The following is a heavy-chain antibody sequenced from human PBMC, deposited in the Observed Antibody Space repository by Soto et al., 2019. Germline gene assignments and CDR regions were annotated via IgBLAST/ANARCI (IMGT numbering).Heavy chain of an antibody. J-gene: IGHJ6*02. CDR1: GDTFKNCV. V-gene: IGHV1-69*01. D-gene: IGHD3-10*01. Sequence: QVQVVQSGVEVRRPWSSVKVSCKASGDTFKNCVISWVRQAPGQGLEWMGGIIPLFGTTDFAQRIQGRLTITTDESTTTADMELSRLRSEDTATYYCAAELGFGKLSVVWGQGTTVIVSS. CDR2: IIPLFGTT. CDR3: AAELGFGKLSVV.